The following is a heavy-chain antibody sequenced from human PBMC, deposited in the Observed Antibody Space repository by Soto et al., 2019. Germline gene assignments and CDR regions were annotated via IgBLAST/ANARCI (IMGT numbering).Heavy chain of an antibody. J-gene: IGHJ4*02. CDR1: GFIFSSYA. CDR2: VSGNGADP. Sequence: EEQLLESGGGLVQPGGSLRLSCEASGFIFSSYAMSWVRQAPGKGLEWVSSVSGNGADPYYADSVRGRFTISRDNSKNTLYLHMNSLRAVDTAVYFCAKDTYNNYLFWGQGTLVTVSS. CDR3: AKDTYNNYLF. D-gene: IGHD1-1*01. V-gene: IGHV3-23*01.